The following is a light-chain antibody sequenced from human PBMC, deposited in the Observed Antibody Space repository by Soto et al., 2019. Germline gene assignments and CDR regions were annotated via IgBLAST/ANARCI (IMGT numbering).Light chain of an antibody. CDR1: QGIASS. Sequence: DIHLTQSPSFLSASVGDRVTITCRASQGIASSLAWYQQKAGKAPKLLIYAASTLESGVPSRFSRSGPGTEFTLTISSLQPEDFAIYYCQQFNSYPLTFGGGTKVEIK. CDR3: QQFNSYPLT. CDR2: AAS. J-gene: IGKJ4*01. V-gene: IGKV1-9*01.